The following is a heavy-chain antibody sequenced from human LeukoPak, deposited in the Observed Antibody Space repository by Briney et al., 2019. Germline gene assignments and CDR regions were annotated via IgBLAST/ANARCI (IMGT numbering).Heavy chain of an antibody. J-gene: IGHJ4*02. V-gene: IGHV3-30*04. CDR3: ANNWNYDY. CDR2: ISYDGNNK. CDR1: GFTFSNYA. Sequence: TGGSLRLSCEASGFTFSNYAMQWVRQAPGKGLEWVAAISYDGNNKYYADSVKGRFTVSRDDSKNTLFLQMNSLRGEDTAVHYCANNWNYDYWGQGTLVTVSS. D-gene: IGHD1-7*01.